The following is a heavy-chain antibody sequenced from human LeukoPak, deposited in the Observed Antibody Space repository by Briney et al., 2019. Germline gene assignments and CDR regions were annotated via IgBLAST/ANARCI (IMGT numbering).Heavy chain of an antibody. V-gene: IGHV1-2*06. D-gene: IGHD2-21*01. CDR1: GYTFTGYY. CDR2: INPNSGGT. CDR3: ASPIVVVVATTGVDAFDI. J-gene: IGHJ3*02. Sequence: ASVKVSCKASGYTFTGYYMHWVRQAPGQGLGWMGRINPNSGGTNYAQKFQGRVTMTRDTSISTAYMELSRLRSDDTAVYYCASPIVVVVATTGVDAFDIWGQGTMVTVSS.